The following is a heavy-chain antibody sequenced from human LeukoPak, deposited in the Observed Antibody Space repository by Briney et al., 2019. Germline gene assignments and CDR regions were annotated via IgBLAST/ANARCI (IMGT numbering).Heavy chain of an antibody. Sequence: ASVKVSCKASGYTFRSYGISWVRQAPGQGPEWMGWISGYNGNTNFTQKFQGRVTMTTDTSTSTAYVELRSLRSDDTAVYYCGRDGAGTNTYFYGMDAWGQGTTVTVSS. J-gene: IGHJ6*02. V-gene: IGHV1-18*01. D-gene: IGHD6-19*01. CDR2: ISGYNGNT. CDR1: GYTFRSYG. CDR3: GRDGAGTNTYFYGMDA.